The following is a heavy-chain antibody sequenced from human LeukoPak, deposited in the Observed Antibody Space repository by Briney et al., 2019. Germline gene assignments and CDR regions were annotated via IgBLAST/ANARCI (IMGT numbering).Heavy chain of an antibody. J-gene: IGHJ4*02. CDR2: ISWNSGSI. Sequence: GESLRLSCAASGFTFDDYAMHWVRQAPGKGLEWVSGISWNSGSIGYADSVKGRFTISRDNAKNSLYLQMNSLRAEDTALYYCAKDIQGKVDWGQGTLVTVSS. CDR1: GFTFDDYA. V-gene: IGHV3-9*01. CDR3: AKDIQGKVD.